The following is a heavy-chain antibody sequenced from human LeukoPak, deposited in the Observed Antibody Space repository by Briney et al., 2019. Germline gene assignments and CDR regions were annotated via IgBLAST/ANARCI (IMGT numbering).Heavy chain of an antibody. Sequence: SETLSLTCAVYGGSFSGYYWSWIRQPPGKGLEWIGEINHSGSTNYNPSLKSRVTISVDTSKNQFSLNLTSVTAADTAVYYCARGDIAVAGTGGDDYYYYVMDVWGQGTTVTVSS. CDR1: GGSFSGYY. CDR2: INHSGST. J-gene: IGHJ6*02. CDR3: ARGDIAVAGTGGDDYYYYVMDV. D-gene: IGHD6-19*01. V-gene: IGHV4-34*01.